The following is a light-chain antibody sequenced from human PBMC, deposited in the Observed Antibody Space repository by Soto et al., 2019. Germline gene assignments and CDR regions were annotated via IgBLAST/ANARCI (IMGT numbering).Light chain of an antibody. CDR3: CSYAGSSTLYV. CDR2: EGS. V-gene: IGLV2-23*01. J-gene: IGLJ1*01. CDR1: SSDVGSYNL. Sequence: QSALTQPASVSGSPGQSITISCTGTSSDVGSYNLVSWYQQHPGKAPKLMIYEGSKRPSGVSHRFSGSKSGNTASLTISGGQAEDEADYYCCSYAGSSTLYVFGTGTKVTVL.